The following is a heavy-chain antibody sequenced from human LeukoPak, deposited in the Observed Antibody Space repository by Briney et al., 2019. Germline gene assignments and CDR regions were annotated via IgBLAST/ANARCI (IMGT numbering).Heavy chain of an antibody. J-gene: IGHJ4*02. CDR2: ISSSSSYI. D-gene: IGHD3-10*01. CDR3: ARDYYGSGSYYKFGDY. Sequence: GGSLRLSCAASGFTFSSYSMNWVRQAPVKGLEWVSSISSSSSYIYYADSVKGRFTISRDNAKNSLYLQMNSLRAEDTAVYYCARDYYGSGSYYKFGDYWGQGTLVTVSS. V-gene: IGHV3-21*01. CDR1: GFTFSSYS.